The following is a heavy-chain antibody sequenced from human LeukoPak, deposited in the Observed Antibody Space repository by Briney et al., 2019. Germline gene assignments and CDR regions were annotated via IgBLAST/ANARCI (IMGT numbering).Heavy chain of an antibody. J-gene: IGHJ4*02. Sequence: PGGSLRLSCAASGFTFSSYSINWVRQAPGKGLEWLSSLSGSSTYIYYADPVKGRFTVSRDNAKNSLYLQMNSLRAEDTAVYYCARDGTHGSGRHFDYWGQGTLVTVSS. V-gene: IGHV3-21*01. D-gene: IGHD3-10*01. CDR2: LSGSSTYI. CDR1: GFTFSSYS. CDR3: ARDGTHGSGRHFDY.